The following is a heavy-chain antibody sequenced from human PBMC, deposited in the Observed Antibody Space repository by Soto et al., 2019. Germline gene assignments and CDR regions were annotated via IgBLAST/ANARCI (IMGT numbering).Heavy chain of an antibody. CDR1: GGSISSYY. CDR2: IYYSGST. CDR3: ARGRYASV. Sequence: QVQLQESGPGLVKPSETLSLTCTVSGGSISSYYWSWIRQPPGKGLEWIGYIYYSGSTNYNPSLTSRVTISVDTSKNQFSLKLSSVTAADTAVYYCARGRYASVWGQGTTVTVSS. D-gene: IGHD2-8*01. V-gene: IGHV4-59*01. J-gene: IGHJ6*02.